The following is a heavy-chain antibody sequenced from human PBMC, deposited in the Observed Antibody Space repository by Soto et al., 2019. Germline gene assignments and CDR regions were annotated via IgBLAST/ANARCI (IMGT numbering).Heavy chain of an antibody. D-gene: IGHD3-3*01. CDR3: ATDYNDFWSGSHFNWFDP. CDR2: FDPEDGET. Sequence: GASVKVSCRVSGYTLTELSMHWVRQAPGKGLEWMGGFDPEDGETIYAQKFQGRVTMTEDTSTDTAYMELSSLRSEDTAVYYCATDYNDFWSGSHFNWFDPWGQGTLVTVSS. CDR1: GYTLTELS. J-gene: IGHJ5*02. V-gene: IGHV1-24*01.